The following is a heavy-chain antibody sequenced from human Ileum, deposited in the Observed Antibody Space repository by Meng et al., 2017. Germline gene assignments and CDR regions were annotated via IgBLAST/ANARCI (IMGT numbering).Heavy chain of an antibody. CDR2: IHHSGSR. CDR1: GGSGMSASYY. D-gene: IGHD3-10*01. J-gene: IGHJ4*02. CDR3: ARFYGSGTFEVHDY. Sequence: QGQPQEPGPGLVGTSETLSLTWDVAGGSGMSASYYWSRIRQPPGQGLECIGLIHHSGSRNYNPSRKSRVTMSVDTSKNQVSLRLTSVTAADTAVYYCARFYGSGTFEVHDYWGQGTLVTVSS. V-gene: IGHV4-61*01.